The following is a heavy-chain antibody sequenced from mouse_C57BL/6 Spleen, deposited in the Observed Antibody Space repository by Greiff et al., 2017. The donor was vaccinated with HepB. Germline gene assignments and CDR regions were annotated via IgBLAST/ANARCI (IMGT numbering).Heavy chain of an antibody. J-gene: IGHJ3*01. CDR1: GFTFSSYA. V-gene: IGHV5-4*01. CDR3: ARDGGYDYDSWFAY. CDR2: ISDGGSYT. D-gene: IGHD2-4*01. Sequence: EVQGVESGGGLVKPGGSLKLSCAASGFTFSSYAMSWVRQTPEKRLEWVATISDGGSYTYYPDNVKGRFTISRDNAKNNRYLQMSHMKSEDTAMYYCARDGGYDYDSWFAYWGQGTLVTVSA.